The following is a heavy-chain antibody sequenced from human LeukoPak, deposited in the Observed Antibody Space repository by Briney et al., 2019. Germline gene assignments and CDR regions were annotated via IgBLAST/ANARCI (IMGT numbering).Heavy chain of an antibody. CDR1: GYTFTSYG. Sequence: ASVKVSCKASGYTFTSYGISWVRQAPGQGFEWMGWISAYNGNTNYAQKLQGRVTMTTDTSTSTAYMELRSLRSDDTAVYYCARGLQGYSGYDFHSRPFDYWGQGTLVTVSS. CDR2: ISAYNGNT. CDR3: ARGLQGYSGYDFHSRPFDY. J-gene: IGHJ4*02. V-gene: IGHV1-18*01. D-gene: IGHD5-12*01.